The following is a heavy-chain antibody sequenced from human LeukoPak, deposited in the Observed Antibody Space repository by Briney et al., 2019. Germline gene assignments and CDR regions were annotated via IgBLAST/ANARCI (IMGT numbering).Heavy chain of an antibody. Sequence: GGSLRLSCAASGFTFSSYSMNWVRQAPGKGLEWVSVIYSGGSTYYADSVKGRFTISRDNSKNTLYLQMNSLRAEDTAVYYCARSRAVAGRVDYWGQGTLVTVSS. CDR2: IYSGGST. J-gene: IGHJ4*02. CDR1: GFTFSSYS. V-gene: IGHV3-66*01. CDR3: ARSRAVAGRVDY. D-gene: IGHD6-19*01.